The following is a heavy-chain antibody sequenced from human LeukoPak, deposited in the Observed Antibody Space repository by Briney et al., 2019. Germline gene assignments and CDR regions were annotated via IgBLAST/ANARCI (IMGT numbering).Heavy chain of an antibody. Sequence: GKSLRLSCAASGFTFSSYGMHWVRQAPGKGLEWVAVISYDGSNKYYADSVKGRFTISRDNSKNTLCLQMNSLRAEDTAVYYCAKDPHYTVTTSYYFDYWGQGTLVTVSS. CDR2: ISYDGSNK. CDR3: AKDPHYTVTTSYYFDY. D-gene: IGHD4-17*01. J-gene: IGHJ4*02. V-gene: IGHV3-30*18. CDR1: GFTFSSYG.